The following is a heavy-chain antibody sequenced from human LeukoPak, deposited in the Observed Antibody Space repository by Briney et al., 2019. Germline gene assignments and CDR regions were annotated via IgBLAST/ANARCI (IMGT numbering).Heavy chain of an antibody. CDR2: ISSSSSTI. CDR1: GFTFSTYS. V-gene: IGHV3-48*01. D-gene: IGHD4-11*01. CDR3: ARDSYSKNDY. J-gene: IGHJ4*02. Sequence: GGSLRLSCAASGFTFSTYSMTWVRQAPGKGLEWVSYISSSSSTIYYGGSVKGRLTVSRDNAKNSLYLQMNSLRAEDTAVYFCARDSYSKNDYWGQGTLVTVSS.